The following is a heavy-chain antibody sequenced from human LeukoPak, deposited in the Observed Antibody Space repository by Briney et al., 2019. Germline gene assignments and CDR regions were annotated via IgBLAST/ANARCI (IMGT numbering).Heavy chain of an antibody. V-gene: IGHV3-48*03. CDR2: ISSSGTTI. CDR3: VRDLRFLEYYYCSGTPTRAFQR. J-gene: IGHJ1*01. D-gene: IGHD3-10*01. Sequence: GESLRLSCAASGFSFSTYGMNWVRHPPGAGLELGSYISSSGTTIYYADPVTGRFIISRDNAKDSLYLQMNSLGAEDTAVYYCVRDLRFLEYYYCSGTPTRAFQRWGQGTLVTVPS. CDR1: GFSFSTYG.